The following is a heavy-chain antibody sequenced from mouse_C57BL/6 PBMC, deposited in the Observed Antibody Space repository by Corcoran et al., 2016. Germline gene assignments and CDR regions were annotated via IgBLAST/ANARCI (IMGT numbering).Heavy chain of an antibody. D-gene: IGHD2-2*01. CDR3: ARDPYGYEDWYFDV. CDR2: ISYDGSN. CDR1: GYSITSGYY. V-gene: IGHV3-6*01. Sequence: DVQLQESGPGLVKPSQSLSLTCSVTGYSITSGYYWNWIRQFPGNKLEWMGYISYDGSNNYNPSLKNRISITRDTSKNQFFLKLNSVTTEDTATYYCARDPYGYEDWYFDVWGTGTTVTVSS. J-gene: IGHJ1*03.